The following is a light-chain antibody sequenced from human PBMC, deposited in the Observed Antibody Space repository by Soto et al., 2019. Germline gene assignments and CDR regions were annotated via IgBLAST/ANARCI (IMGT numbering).Light chain of an antibody. CDR2: DVS. Sequence: QSVLTQPASVSGSPGQSITISCTGTSSDVGGYNYVSWYQQHPGKVPKLMIYDVSNRPSGVSNRFSGSKSGNTASLTISGLQAEDEDDYYCSSYTSNSTLVFGGGTKLTVL. CDR1: SSDVGGYNY. V-gene: IGLV2-14*01. CDR3: SSYTSNSTLV. J-gene: IGLJ2*01.